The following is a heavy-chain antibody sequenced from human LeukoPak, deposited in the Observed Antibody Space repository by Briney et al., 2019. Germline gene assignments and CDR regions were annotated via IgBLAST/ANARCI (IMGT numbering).Heavy chain of an antibody. Sequence: ASVKVSCKTSGYTVTTYYIHWVRQAPGQGLDWMGVIKPEGGTTIYAQKFQGRVTLTRDTSTSTVYMDLTSLRSEDTAVYYCARLEGITATMGDWGQGTLVTVSS. CDR2: IKPEGGTT. V-gene: IGHV1-46*01. CDR3: ARLEGITATMGD. D-gene: IGHD5-12*01. J-gene: IGHJ4*02. CDR1: GYTVTTYY.